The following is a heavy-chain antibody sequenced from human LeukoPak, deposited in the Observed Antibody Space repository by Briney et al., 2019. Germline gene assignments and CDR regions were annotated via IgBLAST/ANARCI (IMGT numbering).Heavy chain of an antibody. CDR1: GGSISSYY. Sequence: PSETLSLTCTVSGGSISSYYWSWIRQPPGKGLEWIGYIYYGGSTNYNPSLKSRVTISVDTSKNQFSLKLSSVTAADTAVYYCARVPGIAVAGKAVNAFDIWGQGTMVTVSS. D-gene: IGHD6-19*01. CDR2: IYYGGST. CDR3: ARVPGIAVAGKAVNAFDI. J-gene: IGHJ3*02. V-gene: IGHV4-59*01.